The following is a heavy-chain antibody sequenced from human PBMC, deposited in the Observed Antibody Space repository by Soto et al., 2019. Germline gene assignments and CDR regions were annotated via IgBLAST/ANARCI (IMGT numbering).Heavy chain of an antibody. Sequence: EVQLLESGGGLVQPGGSLRLSCAASGFTFSSFAMSWVRQAPGKGLEWLAGITFRGDYTYYADAVKGRFSLSRYNSRNMLDLEWNSLQGEDTALYYCATLGTMGVFDSWGQGTLLTVSS. CDR2: ITFRGDYT. D-gene: IGHD3-10*01. V-gene: IGHV3-23*01. CDR3: ATLGTMGVFDS. J-gene: IGHJ4*02. CDR1: GFTFSSFA.